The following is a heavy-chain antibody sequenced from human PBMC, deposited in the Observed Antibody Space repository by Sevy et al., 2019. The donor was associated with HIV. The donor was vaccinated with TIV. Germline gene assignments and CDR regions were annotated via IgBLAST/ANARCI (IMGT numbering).Heavy chain of an antibody. CDR3: TTQWF. CDR1: GFTFSNTW. J-gene: IGHJ4*02. Sequence: GGSLRLSCAGSGFTFSNTWMSWDRQAPGKGLEWIGRIKSKTDGGTTDYAAPMKGRFSISRDDSKNTLFLQMNSLKTEDTAVYYCTTQWFWGQGTLVTVSS. CDR2: IKSKTDGGTT. D-gene: IGHD3-22*01. V-gene: IGHV3-15*01.